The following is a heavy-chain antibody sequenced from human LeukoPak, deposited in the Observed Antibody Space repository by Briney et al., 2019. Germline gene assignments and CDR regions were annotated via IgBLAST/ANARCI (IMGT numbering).Heavy chain of an antibody. V-gene: IGHV4-61*02. CDR1: GNSISSGDYY. CDR3: ARGHSSGWLFY. J-gene: IGHJ4*02. D-gene: IGHD6-19*01. Sequence: SETLSLTCTVSGNSISSGDYYWSWIRQPAGKGLEWIGRIYTSGSTTYNPSLKSRVTISVDKSKNQFSLKLSSVTAADTAVYYCARGHSSGWLFYWGQGTLVTVSS. CDR2: IYTSGST.